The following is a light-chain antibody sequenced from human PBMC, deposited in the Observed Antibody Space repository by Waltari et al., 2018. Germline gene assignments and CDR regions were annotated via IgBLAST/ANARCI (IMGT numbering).Light chain of an antibody. Sequence: IQMTQSPSSLSASVGDRVTITCRASQGISNSLAWYQQKPGKAPKLLLYAXSRLXSGVPSRFSGSXSGTDYTLXISSLQPEDFATYYCQXYXSTPGLTXXGXTXVEIK. J-gene: IGKJ4*01. CDR1: QGISNS. V-gene: IGKV1-NL1*01. CDR3: QXYXSTPGLT. CDR2: AXS.